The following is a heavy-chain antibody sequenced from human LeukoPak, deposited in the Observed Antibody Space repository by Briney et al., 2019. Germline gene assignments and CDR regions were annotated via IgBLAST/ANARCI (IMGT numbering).Heavy chain of an antibody. CDR1: GFTVSSND. D-gene: IGHD1-26*01. Sequence: GGSLRLSCAASGFTVSSNDMSWVRQAPGKGLECISVIYSGGSTYYADSVKGRFTISRDNSKNTLYLQMNSLRAEDTAVYYCARGLGGSYSGIDYWGQGTLVAVSS. V-gene: IGHV3-66*01. CDR3: ARGLGGSYSGIDY. CDR2: IYSGGST. J-gene: IGHJ4*02.